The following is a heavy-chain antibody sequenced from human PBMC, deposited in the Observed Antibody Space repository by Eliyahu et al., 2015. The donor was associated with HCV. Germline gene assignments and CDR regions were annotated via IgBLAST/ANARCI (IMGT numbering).Heavy chain of an antibody. CDR1: GFXFSSYS. Sequence: EVQLVESGGGLVKPGGSLRLSCAASGFXFSSYSMNWVRQAPGKGLEGVSSISSSSSYIYYADSVKGRFTISRDNAKNSLYLQMNSLRAEDTAVYYCAREDGWLLTQDAFDIWGQGTMVTVSS. CDR2: ISSSSSYI. D-gene: IGHD3-9*01. J-gene: IGHJ3*02. V-gene: IGHV3-21*01. CDR3: AREDGWLLTQDAFDI.